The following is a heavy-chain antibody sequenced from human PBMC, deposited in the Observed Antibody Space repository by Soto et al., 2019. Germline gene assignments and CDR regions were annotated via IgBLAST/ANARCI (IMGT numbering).Heavy chain of an antibody. CDR3: AKDGSGYYGSGSYYRPSYYYGMDV. J-gene: IGHJ6*02. V-gene: IGHV3-30*18. CDR1: GFTFSSYG. D-gene: IGHD3-10*01. Sequence: GGSLRLSCAASGFTFSSYGMHWVREAPGKGLEWVAVISYDGSNKYYADSVKGRFTISRDNSKNTLYLQMNSLRAEDTAVYYCAKDGSGYYGSGSYYRPSYYYGMDVWGQGTTVTVSS. CDR2: ISYDGSNK.